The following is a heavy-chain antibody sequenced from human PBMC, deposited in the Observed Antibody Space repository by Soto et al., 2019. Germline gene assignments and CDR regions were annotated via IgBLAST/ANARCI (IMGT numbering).Heavy chain of an antibody. CDR1: GFTFSGSA. CDR2: IRSEVYSYST. Sequence: EVQLVESGGGLVQPGGSLKLSCAASGFTFSGSAIHWVRQASGKGLEWVGHIRSEVYSYSTRYGASMKGRFTISRXYSKNTAYLQISSLKTEDTAVYSCPTQESEPRRNVWGQGTLVTVSS. V-gene: IGHV3-73*02. J-gene: IGHJ4*02. CDR3: PTQESEPRRNV.